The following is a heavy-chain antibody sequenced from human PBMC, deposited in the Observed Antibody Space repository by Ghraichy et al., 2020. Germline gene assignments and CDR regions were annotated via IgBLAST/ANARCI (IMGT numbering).Heavy chain of an antibody. Sequence: GGSLTSCAASGFTFTGYPMSWVRQAPGKGLEWLSSISASGGDTYNADSVKGRFTISRDNSKNTLYLQMNSVRAEDTAVYYCAKVLTDQLVFYFDYWGQGTLVTVSS. D-gene: IGHD3-16*01. V-gene: IGHV3-23*01. J-gene: IGHJ4*02. CDR3: AKVLTDQLVFYFDY. CDR1: GFTFTGYP. CDR2: ISASGGDT.